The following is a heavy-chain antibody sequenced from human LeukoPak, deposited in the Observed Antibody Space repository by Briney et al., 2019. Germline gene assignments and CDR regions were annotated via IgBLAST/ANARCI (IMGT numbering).Heavy chain of an antibody. CDR2: ISYDGSNK. J-gene: IGHJ1*01. CDR3: AKDEAWGRYKD. D-gene: IGHD3-16*01. CDR1: GFTFSSYG. V-gene: IGHV3-30*18. Sequence: GGSLRLSCAASGFTFSSYGMRWVRQAPGKGLEWVAVISYDGSNKYYADSVKGRFTISRDNSKNTLYLQMNSLRAEDTAVYYCAKDEAWGRYKDWGQGTLVTVSS.